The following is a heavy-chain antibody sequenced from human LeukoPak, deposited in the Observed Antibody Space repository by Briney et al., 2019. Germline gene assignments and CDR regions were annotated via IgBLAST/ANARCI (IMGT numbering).Heavy chain of an antibody. Sequence: PGGSLRLSCAASGFTFSTYGMHWVRQAPGKGLEWVAFIRYVGRNKYYADSVKGRFTIARDNSKNTLCLQMNSLRAEDTAVYYCAKEIWPTVTTPGHTHFDYWGQGTLVTVSS. CDR2: IRYVGRNK. CDR1: GFTFSTYG. D-gene: IGHD4-17*01. V-gene: IGHV3-30*02. CDR3: AKEIWPTVTTPGHTHFDY. J-gene: IGHJ4*02.